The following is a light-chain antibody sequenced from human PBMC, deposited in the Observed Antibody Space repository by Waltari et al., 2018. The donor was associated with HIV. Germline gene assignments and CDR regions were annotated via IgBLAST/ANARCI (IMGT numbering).Light chain of an antibody. CDR3: QSADTRNTYPPRV. CDR1: VLSKQY. J-gene: IGLJ3*02. Sequence: SYELTQPPSVSVSPGQTARITCSGHVLSKQYAYWYHQKPGQAPVLVIYKDTKRPSGIPERFSGTSSGTTVTLTISGGQEEDEGDYYCQSADTRNTYPPRVFGGGTRLTVL. CDR2: KDT. V-gene: IGLV3-25*03.